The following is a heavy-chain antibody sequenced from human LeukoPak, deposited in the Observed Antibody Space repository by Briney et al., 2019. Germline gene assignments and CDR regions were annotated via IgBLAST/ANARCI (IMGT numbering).Heavy chain of an antibody. Sequence: SETLSLTCAVSGGSISSGGYSWRWIRQPPGKGLEWIGYIYHSGSTYYNPSLKSRVTISVDRSKNQFSLKLSSVTAADTAVYYCARSYYDSSGYYYGYYYYGMDVWGQGTTVTVSS. CDR2: IYHSGST. CDR3: ARSYYDSSGYYYGYYYYGMDV. CDR1: GGSISSGGYS. D-gene: IGHD3-22*01. V-gene: IGHV4-30-2*01. J-gene: IGHJ6*02.